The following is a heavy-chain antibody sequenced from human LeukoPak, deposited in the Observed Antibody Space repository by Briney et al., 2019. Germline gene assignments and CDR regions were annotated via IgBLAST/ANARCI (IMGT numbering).Heavy chain of an antibody. Sequence: GGSLRLSCAISESSFTNYWMHWVRQVPGKGLMWVSCISSDGSKTRYADSVKGRFTISRDNAKNSLYLQMNSLRAEDSAVYYCARDFFHSDISRPFDYWGQGTLVTVSS. CDR3: ARDFFHSDISRPFDY. D-gene: IGHD3-3*02. CDR1: ESSFTNYW. CDR2: ISSDGSKT. J-gene: IGHJ4*02. V-gene: IGHV3-74*01.